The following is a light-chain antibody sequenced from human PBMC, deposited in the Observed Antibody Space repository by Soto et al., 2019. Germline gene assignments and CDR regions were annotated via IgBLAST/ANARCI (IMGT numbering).Light chain of an antibody. J-gene: IGKJ1*01. Sequence: EIVLTQSPGTLSLSPGERATLPCRASQSVRSNYLAWYQKKPGQAPRLLIYGASSRATGIPDRFSGSGSGTDFTLTISRLEPEDFAVYYCQQYARSPPTFGQGTKVDIK. CDR3: QQYARSPPT. CDR2: GAS. V-gene: IGKV3-20*01. CDR1: QSVRSNY.